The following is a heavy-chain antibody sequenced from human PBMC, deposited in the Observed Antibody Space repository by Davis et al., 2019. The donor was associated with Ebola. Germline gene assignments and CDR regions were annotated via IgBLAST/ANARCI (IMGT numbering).Heavy chain of an antibody. J-gene: IGHJ5*02. CDR2: IYYNGRA. CDR3: ARGIRGGWYSFWFDP. CDR1: GGSISSYY. D-gene: IGHD6-19*01. V-gene: IGHV4-59*01. Sequence: SETLSLTCTVSGGSISSYYWSWIRQPPGKGLEWIGYIYYNGRAEYNPPLQSRVTISVDTSENRFSLKLSSVTAADTAVYYCARGIRGGWYSFWFDPWGQGTLVTVSS.